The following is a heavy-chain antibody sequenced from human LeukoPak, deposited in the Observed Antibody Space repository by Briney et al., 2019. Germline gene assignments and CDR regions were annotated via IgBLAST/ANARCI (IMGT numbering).Heavy chain of an antibody. Sequence: SETLSLTCTVSGGSISSYYWSWIRQPPGKGLEWIGYIYTSGSTNYNPSLKSRVTISVDTSKNQFSLKLSPVTAADTAVYYCAMPKQLVLFDYWGQETLVTVSS. CDR1: GGSISSYY. CDR3: AMPKQLVLFDY. D-gene: IGHD6-13*01. J-gene: IGHJ4*02. CDR2: IYTSGST. V-gene: IGHV4-4*09.